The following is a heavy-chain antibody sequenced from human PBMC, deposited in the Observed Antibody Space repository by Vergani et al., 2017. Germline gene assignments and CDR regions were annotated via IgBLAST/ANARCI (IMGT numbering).Heavy chain of an antibody. Sequence: EVQLVESGGGWVQPGGSLRLSCVVSGFDFSSYIMNWVRQAPGKGLEWVSGISGSGVSAYYTDSVKGRFTISRDNSKNMLFLQMNNLRTEDTAIYYCAKQYFVSGNYLFDYWGQGTLVTVSS. J-gene: IGHJ4*02. D-gene: IGHD3-10*01. CDR3: AKQYFVSGNYLFDY. CDR1: GFDFSSYI. CDR2: ISGSGVSA. V-gene: IGHV3-23*04.